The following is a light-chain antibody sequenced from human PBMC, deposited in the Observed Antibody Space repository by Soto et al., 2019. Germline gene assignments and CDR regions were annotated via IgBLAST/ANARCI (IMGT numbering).Light chain of an antibody. CDR3: QQDGSASGT. Sequence: EIVLTQSPGTLSLSPGERATLSCRACQSVSSSYLAWYQQKPGQAPRLLIYGASSRATGIPDRFSGSGSGTDFTLTISRLEPEDVAVYYCQQDGSASGTFGQGTKVEIK. CDR2: GAS. V-gene: IGKV3-20*01. CDR1: QSVSSSY. J-gene: IGKJ1*01.